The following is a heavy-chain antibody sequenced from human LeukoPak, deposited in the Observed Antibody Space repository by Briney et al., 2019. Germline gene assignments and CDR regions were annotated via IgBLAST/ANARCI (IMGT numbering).Heavy chain of an antibody. CDR1: GGSFSGYY. CDR2: INHSGST. J-gene: IGHJ4*02. CDR3: AIGDYVWGSYRLDY. V-gene: IGHV4-34*01. Sequence: SETLSLTCAVYGGSFSGYYWTSIRQSPGKGLEWIAEINHSGSTNYNPSLQSRVTISVDTSKNQFSLKLSSVTAADTAVYYCAIGDYVWGSYRLDYWGQGTLVTVSS. D-gene: IGHD3-16*02.